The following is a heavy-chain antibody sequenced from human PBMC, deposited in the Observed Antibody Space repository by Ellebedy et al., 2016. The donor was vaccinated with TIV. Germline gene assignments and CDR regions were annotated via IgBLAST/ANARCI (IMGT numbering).Heavy chain of an antibody. J-gene: IGHJ4*02. CDR1: GFTFSAYA. Sequence: GGSLRLSXVASGFTFSAYAMNWVRQAPGKGLEWISGISGSGGRTHYADSVKGRFTISRDDSKNTLYLQMNSLRAEDTAVYYCAKDVSRGIAVFGLDYWGQGTLVTVSS. V-gene: IGHV3-23*01. D-gene: IGHD6-19*01. CDR2: ISGSGGRT. CDR3: AKDVSRGIAVFGLDY.